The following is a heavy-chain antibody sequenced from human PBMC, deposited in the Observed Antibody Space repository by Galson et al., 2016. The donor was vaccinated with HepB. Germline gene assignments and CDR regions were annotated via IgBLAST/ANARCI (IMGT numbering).Heavy chain of an antibody. Sequence: SLRLSCAASGFTFSDYSMNWVRQAPGKGLEWVSYIASNRRPIYYADSARGRFTISRDNAKNSLYLQMNSLRDEDTAVYYCARDGRRGYDMDVWGQGTTVTVSS. CDR2: IASNRRPI. CDR3: ARDGRRGYDMDV. CDR1: GFTFSDYS. V-gene: IGHV3-48*02. J-gene: IGHJ6*02.